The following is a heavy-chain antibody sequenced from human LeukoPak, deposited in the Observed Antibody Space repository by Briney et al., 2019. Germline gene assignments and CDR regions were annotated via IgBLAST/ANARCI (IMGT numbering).Heavy chain of an antibody. CDR3: AKAAVAGPEDPGYFDY. Sequence: GGSLRLSCAASGFTFSSYAMSWVRQAPGKGLEWVSAISGSGGSTCYADSVKGRFTISRDNSKNTLYLQMNSLRAEDTAVYYCAKAAVAGPEDPGYFDYWGQGTLVTVSS. V-gene: IGHV3-23*01. D-gene: IGHD6-19*01. J-gene: IGHJ4*02. CDR2: ISGSGGST. CDR1: GFTFSSYA.